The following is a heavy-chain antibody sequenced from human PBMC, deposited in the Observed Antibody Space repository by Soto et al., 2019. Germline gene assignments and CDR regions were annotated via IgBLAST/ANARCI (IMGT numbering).Heavy chain of an antibody. Sequence: SETLSLTCTVSGGSISSYYWSWIRQPPGKGLEWIGYIYYSGSTNYNPSLKSRVTISVDTSKNQSSLKLSSVTAADTAVYYCARAGYSRNWFDPWGQGTLVTVSS. V-gene: IGHV4-59*01. CDR1: GGSISSYY. J-gene: IGHJ5*02. CDR3: ARAGYSRNWFDP. CDR2: IYYSGST. D-gene: IGHD6-13*01.